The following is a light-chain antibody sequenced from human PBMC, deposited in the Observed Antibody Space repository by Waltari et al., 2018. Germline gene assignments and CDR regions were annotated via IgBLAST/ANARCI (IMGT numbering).Light chain of an antibody. J-gene: IGLJ3*02. CDR2: VNSDGSH. V-gene: IGLV4-69*01. Sequence: QLVLTQSPSASASLGASVKLTCTLSSGHSSNVIAWLQQQPEKGPRYLMKVNSDGSHSKGDKIPDRFSGSSSGTEHYLTISSLQSEDEAYYYCQTGGHGTWVFGAGTKLTVL. CDR1: SGHSSNV. CDR3: QTGGHGTWV.